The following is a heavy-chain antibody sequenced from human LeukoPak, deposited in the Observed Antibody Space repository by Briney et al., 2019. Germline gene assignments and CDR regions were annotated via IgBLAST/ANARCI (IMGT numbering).Heavy chain of an antibody. D-gene: IGHD3-22*01. V-gene: IGHV3-23*01. J-gene: IGHJ4*02. CDR3: AKDLGGAMIVVV. Sequence: QPGGSLRLSCAASGFTFSSYGMSWVRQAPGEGLEWVSAISGSGGSTYYADSVKGRFTISRDNSKNTLYLQMNSLRAEDTAIYYCAKDLGGAMIVVVGGQGTLVTVSS. CDR2: ISGSGGST. CDR1: GFTFSSYG.